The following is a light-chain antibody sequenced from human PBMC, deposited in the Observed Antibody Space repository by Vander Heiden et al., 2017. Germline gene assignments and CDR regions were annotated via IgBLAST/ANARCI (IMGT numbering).Light chain of an antibody. CDR3: QQRSNWPRT. CDR2: EAS. Sequence: DIVLPQSPATLSLSPGERATLSCRASQSVSSYLAWYQQKPGQAPRLLIYEASNRATGIPARFSGSGSGTDFTLTISSLEPEDFAAYYCQQRSNWPRTFGQGTKLEIK. V-gene: IGKV3-11*01. J-gene: IGKJ2*01. CDR1: QSVSSY.